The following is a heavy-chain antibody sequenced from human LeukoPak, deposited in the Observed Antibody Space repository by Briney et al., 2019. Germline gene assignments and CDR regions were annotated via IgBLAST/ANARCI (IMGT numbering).Heavy chain of an antibody. Sequence: ASVKVSCKASGYTFTGYYMHWVRQAPGQGLEWMGRINPNSGGTNYAQKFQGRVTMTRDTSISTAYMELSRLRSDDTAVYYCAVGFGELFYGLLDYWGQGTLVTVSS. CDR2: INPNSGGT. V-gene: IGHV1-2*06. D-gene: IGHD3-10*01. CDR3: AVGFGELFYGLLDY. J-gene: IGHJ4*02. CDR1: GYTFTGYY.